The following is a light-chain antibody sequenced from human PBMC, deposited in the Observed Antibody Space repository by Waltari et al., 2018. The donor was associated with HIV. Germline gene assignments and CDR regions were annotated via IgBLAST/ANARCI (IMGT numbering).Light chain of an antibody. CDR2: DVS. V-gene: IGLV2-14*03. J-gene: IGLJ1*01. Sequence: SALTQPASVSGSPGQSITISCTGTSSDVGGYNYVSWYQQHPGKAPKLWIYDVSNRPSGVSTRFSGSKSGNTASLTISGLQAEDEADYYCSSYTSSSTLDFGTGTKVTVL. CDR1: SSDVGGYNY. CDR3: SSYTSSSTLD.